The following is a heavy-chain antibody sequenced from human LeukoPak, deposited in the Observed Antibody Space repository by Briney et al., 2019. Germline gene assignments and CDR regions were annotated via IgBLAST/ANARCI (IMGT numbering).Heavy chain of an antibody. D-gene: IGHD3-22*01. CDR2: IIPILGIA. CDR3: ARGNKYYYDSSGSYFDY. CDR1: GGTFSSYT. J-gene: IGHJ4*02. Sequence: ASVKVSCKASGGTFSSYTISWVRQAPGQGLESMGRIIPILGIANYAQKFQGRVTITADKSTSTAYMELSSLRSEDTAVYYCARGNKYYYDSSGSYFDYWGQGTLVTVSS. V-gene: IGHV1-69*02.